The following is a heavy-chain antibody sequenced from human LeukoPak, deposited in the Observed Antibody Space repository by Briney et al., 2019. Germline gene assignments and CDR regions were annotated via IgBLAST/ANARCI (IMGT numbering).Heavy chain of an antibody. Sequence: ASVKVSCKASGYTFTSYYMHWVRQAPGQGLEWMGIINPSGGSTSYAQKFQGRVTMTRDMSTSTVYMELSSLRSKDTAVYYCARPGDFWSGYADAFDIWGQGTMVTVSS. J-gene: IGHJ3*02. V-gene: IGHV1-46*01. CDR3: ARPGDFWSGYADAFDI. CDR1: GYTFTSYY. D-gene: IGHD3-3*01. CDR2: INPSGGST.